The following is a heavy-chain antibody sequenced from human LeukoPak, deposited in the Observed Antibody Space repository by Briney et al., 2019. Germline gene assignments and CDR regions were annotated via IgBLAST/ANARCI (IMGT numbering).Heavy chain of an antibody. V-gene: IGHV5-51*01. Sequence: GESLKISCKGSGYTFTNYWIGRVRPMPGEGLEWMGIIFTGDSDTGYSPSFKGHVTITSDKSITTAYVQSSSRKASDTAMYYSARLDGGANYWYFDVWGRGTLVTVSS. CDR1: GYTFTNYW. D-gene: IGHD2-15*01. J-gene: IGHJ2*01. CDR2: IFTGDSDT. CDR3: ARLDGGANYWYFDV.